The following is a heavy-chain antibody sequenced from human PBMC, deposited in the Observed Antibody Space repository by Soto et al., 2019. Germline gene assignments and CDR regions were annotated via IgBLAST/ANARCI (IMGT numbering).Heavy chain of an antibody. CDR1: GGSISSGGYS. J-gene: IGHJ4*02. D-gene: IGHD5-18*01. CDR2: IYHSGST. CDR3: SCFSCVQQGYYFYY. V-gene: IGHV4-30-2*01. Sequence: SETLSLTCAVSGGSISSGGYSWSWIRQPPGKGLEWIGYIYHSGSTYYNPSLKSRVTISVDRSKNQFSLKLSSVTAADTAVYYFSCFSCVQQGYYFYYRGQGTPVPVSS.